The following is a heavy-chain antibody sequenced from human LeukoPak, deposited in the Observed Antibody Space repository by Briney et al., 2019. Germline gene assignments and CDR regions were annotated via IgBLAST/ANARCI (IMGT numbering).Heavy chain of an antibody. CDR2: INPNSGNT. J-gene: IGHJ4*02. CDR1: GYTFTDYY. CDR3: ARAPVALYDFWSGYRGRGDLDY. D-gene: IGHD3-3*01. Sequence: GASVKVSCKASGYTFTDYYMHWVRQAPGQGLEWMGWINPNSGNTGYAQKFQGRVTITRNTSISTAYMELSSLRSEDTAVYYCARAPVALYDFWSGYRGRGDLDYWGQGTLVTVSS. V-gene: IGHV1-8*03.